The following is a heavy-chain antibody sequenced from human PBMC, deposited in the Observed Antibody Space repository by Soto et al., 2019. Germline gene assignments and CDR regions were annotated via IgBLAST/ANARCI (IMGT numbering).Heavy chain of an antibody. J-gene: IGHJ4*02. CDR1: GFTFSSYS. CDR3: SRDGWLLLRGIDY. CDR2: ISYDGSNK. D-gene: IGHD2-15*01. Sequence: GGSLRLSCVASGFTFSSYSMHWVRQAPGKGLEWVACISYDGSNKYYAGSVKGRFTISRDNSKKKLYLQMNSLRREDMAVYYCSRDGWLLLRGIDYWGQGTLVTVSS. V-gene: IGHV3-30-3*01.